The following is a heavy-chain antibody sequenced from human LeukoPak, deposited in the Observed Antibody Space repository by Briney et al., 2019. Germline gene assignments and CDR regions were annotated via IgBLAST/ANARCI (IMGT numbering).Heavy chain of an antibody. D-gene: IGHD3-22*01. J-gene: IGHJ6*03. Sequence: ASVKVSFTASGYTFTRYYMHWVRQAPGQGREWMGWINPNSGGTNYAQKFQGRVTMTRDTSISTAYMELSRLRSDDTAVYYCARAPDYYDSSGYYWGSYYYMDVWGKGTTVTVSS. CDR3: ARAPDYYDSSGYYWGSYYYMDV. CDR1: GYTFTRYY. V-gene: IGHV1-2*02. CDR2: INPNSGGT.